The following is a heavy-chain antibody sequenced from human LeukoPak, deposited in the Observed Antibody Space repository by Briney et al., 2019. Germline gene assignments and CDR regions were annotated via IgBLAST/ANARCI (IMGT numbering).Heavy chain of an antibody. Sequence: SETLSLTCAVYGGSFSGYYWSWIRQPPGEGLEWIGEINHSGSTNYNPSLKSRVTISVDTSKNQFSLKLSSVTAADTAVYYCARGSGCSGGSCYYLDYWGQGTLVTVSS. CDR3: ARGSGCSGGSCYYLDY. CDR2: INHSGST. CDR1: GGSFSGYY. V-gene: IGHV4-34*01. J-gene: IGHJ4*02. D-gene: IGHD2-15*01.